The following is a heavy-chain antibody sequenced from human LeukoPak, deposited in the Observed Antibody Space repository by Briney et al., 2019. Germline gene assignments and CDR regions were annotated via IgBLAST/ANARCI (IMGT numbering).Heavy chain of an antibody. CDR3: ARARGWQPNYYYYYMDV. Sequence: GGSLRLSCTPSGFTFNSYAMFWVRQAPGKGLEWVSLIWYDGSNKYYADSVKGRFTISRDNSKNTLYLQINSLRAEDTAVYYCARARGWQPNYYYYYMDVWGTGTTVTVSS. CDR1: GFTFNSYA. J-gene: IGHJ6*03. D-gene: IGHD2-15*01. CDR2: IWYDGSNK. V-gene: IGHV3-33*07.